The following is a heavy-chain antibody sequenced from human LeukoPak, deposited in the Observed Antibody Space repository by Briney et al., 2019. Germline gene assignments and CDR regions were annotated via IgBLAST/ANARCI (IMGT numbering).Heavy chain of an antibody. Sequence: PGGSLRLSCAASGFTFSSDVMSWVRQAPGKGLEWFSAISGSGGRTYYADSVKGRFTISRDNSKNTLYLQMNSLRAEDTAVYYCAKVRAPRQYYFDYWGQGTLVTVSS. D-gene: IGHD1-26*01. CDR2: ISGSGGRT. CDR1: GFTFSSDV. CDR3: AKVRAPRQYYFDY. J-gene: IGHJ4*02. V-gene: IGHV3-23*01.